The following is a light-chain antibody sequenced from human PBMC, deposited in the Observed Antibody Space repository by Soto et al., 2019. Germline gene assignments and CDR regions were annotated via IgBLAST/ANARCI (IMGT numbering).Light chain of an antibody. J-gene: IGKJ3*01. Sequence: EAVLPQSPGTLSLSPGERATLSCRARQSVTSSYLAWYQQKPGQAPRLLNFGASSRATGMPDRFSGSGSGTDFTPTISRQEPEVFAVYYCQQFGCSRFTYVPWTKV. CDR1: QSVTSSY. V-gene: IGKV3-20*01. CDR3: QQFGCSRFT. CDR2: GAS.